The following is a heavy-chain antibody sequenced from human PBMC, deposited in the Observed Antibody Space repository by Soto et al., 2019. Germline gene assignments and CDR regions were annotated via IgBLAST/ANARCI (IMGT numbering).Heavy chain of an antibody. CDR1: GGTFSSYA. CDR2: IIPIVATA. J-gene: IGHJ6*02. Sequence: QVQLVQSGAEVKKPGSSVKVSCKASGGTFSSYAISWVRQAPGQGLEWMGGIIPIVATANYAQKFQGSVTITAYESTSTAYMGLGSLRSEDTAVYYCARDLLGFGYTYADVWGQGTTVTVSS. CDR3: ARDLLGFGYTYADV. D-gene: IGHD3-10*01. V-gene: IGHV1-69*12.